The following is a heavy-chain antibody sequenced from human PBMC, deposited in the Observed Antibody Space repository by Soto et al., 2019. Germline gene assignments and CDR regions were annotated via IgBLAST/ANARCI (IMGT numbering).Heavy chain of an antibody. Sequence: QVQLVESGGGVVQPGGSLRLSCVGSGFRFSYYGMHWVRQAPGKGLEWVAVIWDDGIIKYYADSVKGRFTASRDNSKNTVYLEMNSLRPEDTAVYYCAIPTQRGGLLLEWFVWGHGTTVTV. J-gene: IGHJ6*02. CDR2: IWDDGIIK. CDR3: AIPTQRGGLLLEWFV. V-gene: IGHV3-33*01. D-gene: IGHD3-3*01. CDR1: GFRFSYYG.